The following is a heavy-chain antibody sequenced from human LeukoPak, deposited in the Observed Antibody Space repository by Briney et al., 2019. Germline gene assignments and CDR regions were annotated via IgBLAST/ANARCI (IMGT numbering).Heavy chain of an antibody. CDR2: IYTSGST. CDR1: GGSISSGGYY. V-gene: IGHV4-61*02. Sequence: SQTLSLTCTVSGGSISSGGYYWSWIRQPAGKGLEWIGRIYTSGSTNYNPSLKSRVTISVDTSKNQFSLKLSSVTAADTAVYYCAGYYDYVWGSGWFDPWGQGTLVTVSS. CDR3: AGYYDYVWGSGWFDP. J-gene: IGHJ5*02. D-gene: IGHD3-16*01.